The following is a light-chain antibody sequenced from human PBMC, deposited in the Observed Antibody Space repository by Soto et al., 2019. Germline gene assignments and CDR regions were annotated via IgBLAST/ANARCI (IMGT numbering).Light chain of an antibody. CDR2: GAS. CDR1: QIVGNNY. Sequence: EIVLTQSPGTLSLSPGERSTLSCRARQIVGNNYLAWYQQKPGQAPRLLIYGASSRATGIPDRFSGSGSGTDFTLTISRLEPEDFAVYYCQQYGNSAWTFGQGTKVDIK. CDR3: QQYGNSAWT. V-gene: IGKV3-20*01. J-gene: IGKJ1*01.